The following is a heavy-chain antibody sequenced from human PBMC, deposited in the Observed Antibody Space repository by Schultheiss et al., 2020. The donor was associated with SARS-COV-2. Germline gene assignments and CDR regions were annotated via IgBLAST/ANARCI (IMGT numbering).Heavy chain of an antibody. V-gene: IGHV3-7*05. CDR3: ARGHTEKVMGAVFDY. CDR2: IKQDGSET. D-gene: IGHD2-8*01. CDR1: GFTFSSYS. Sequence: GGSLRLSCAASGFTFSSYSMNWVRQAPGKGLEWVANIKQDGSETYYVDSVKGRFTISRDNAKNSLYLQMNSLRAEDTALYHCARGHTEKVMGAVFDYWGQGTLVTVSS. J-gene: IGHJ4*02.